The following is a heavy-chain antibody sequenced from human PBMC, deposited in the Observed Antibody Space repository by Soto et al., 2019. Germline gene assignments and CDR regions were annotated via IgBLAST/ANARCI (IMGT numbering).Heavy chain of an antibody. CDR3: ARDILSVGPRANDAFDV. CDR2: INPDNGNT. J-gene: IGHJ3*01. CDR1: GFSFSDNL. Sequence: QVQLVQSGAEVRKPGASVNISCRASGFSFSDNLINWVRQAPGQSLEWMGWINPDNGNTRDSQKFQGRVSISRHSSASIAYVEVSDLTSEDTVVYYCARDILSVGPRANDAFDVWGQGTMVTVAS. V-gene: IGHV1-3*01. D-gene: IGHD2-8*02.